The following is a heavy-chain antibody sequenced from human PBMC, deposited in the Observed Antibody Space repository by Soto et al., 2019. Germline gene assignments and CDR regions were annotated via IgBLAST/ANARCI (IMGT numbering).Heavy chain of an antibody. Sequence: EVQLVESGGGLIQPGGSLRLSCAASGFAVSSKYMTWVRQAPGKELEGVSVIYGGGTTYYADSVKGRFTISRDTSKNTLYLQMNSLRAEDTAVYYCVQTTGWPGFDFWGQGTLVTVSS. J-gene: IGHJ4*02. CDR3: VQTTGWPGFDF. CDR1: GFAVSSKY. D-gene: IGHD6-19*01. V-gene: IGHV3-53*01. CDR2: IYGGGTT.